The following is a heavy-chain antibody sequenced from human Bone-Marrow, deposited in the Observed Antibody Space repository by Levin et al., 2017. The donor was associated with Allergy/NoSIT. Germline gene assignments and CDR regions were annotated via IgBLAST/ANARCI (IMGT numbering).Heavy chain of an antibody. Sequence: SETLSLTCTVSGGSISSYYWSWIRQPPGKRLEWIAYIYSSGITDYNPSLKSRVTISVDTSKNQFSLKLTSVTAADTAVYYCARATLVGANLAFDSWGQGVLVTVSS. D-gene: IGHD4/OR15-4a*01. CDR1: GGSISSYY. V-gene: IGHV4-59*01. CDR2: IYSSGIT. J-gene: IGHJ4*02. CDR3: ARATLVGANLAFDS.